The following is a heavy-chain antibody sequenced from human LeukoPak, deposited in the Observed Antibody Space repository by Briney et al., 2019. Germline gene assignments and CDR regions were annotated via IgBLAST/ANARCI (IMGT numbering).Heavy chain of an antibody. V-gene: IGHV1-8*01. CDR2: MNPNSGNT. D-gene: IGHD6-19*01. CDR1: GYTFTSYD. Sequence: ASVKVSCKASGYTFTSYDINWVRQAPGQGLEWMGWMNPNSGNTGYAQKFQGRVTMARNTSISTAYMELSSLRSEDTAVYCCARGYSSGWYANYCYYYYMDVWGKGTTVTISS. J-gene: IGHJ6*03. CDR3: ARGYSSGWYANYCYYYYMDV.